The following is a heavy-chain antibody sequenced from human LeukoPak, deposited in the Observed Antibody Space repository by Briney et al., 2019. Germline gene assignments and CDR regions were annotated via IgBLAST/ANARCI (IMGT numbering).Heavy chain of an antibody. CDR3: AKAREDTYYYDSSGYYFATPLDY. CDR2: ITYSGGNT. CDR1: GFTFTSYG. Sequence: PGGTLKLSCAASGFTFTSYGMSWFRQAPGKGLEWVSSITYSGGNTYYADSVKGRFTISRDKSKNTLYLHMSSLRAEDTALYYCAKAREDTYYYDSSGYYFATPLDYWGQGTLVTVSS. D-gene: IGHD3-22*01. J-gene: IGHJ4*02. V-gene: IGHV3-23*01.